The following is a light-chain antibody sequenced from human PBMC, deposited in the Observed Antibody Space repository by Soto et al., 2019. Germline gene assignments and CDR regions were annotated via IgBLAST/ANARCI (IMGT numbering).Light chain of an antibody. Sequence: EIEMTQSPATLSVSPGERATLSCRASQSVTSTYLAWYQQKPGQAPRLLISGASNRATGVPDRFSGNGSGTDFTLTITGLEPEDFALYYCQQYGDSPITFGQGTRLEIK. CDR1: QSVTSTY. CDR2: GAS. J-gene: IGKJ5*01. CDR3: QQYGDSPIT. V-gene: IGKV3-20*01.